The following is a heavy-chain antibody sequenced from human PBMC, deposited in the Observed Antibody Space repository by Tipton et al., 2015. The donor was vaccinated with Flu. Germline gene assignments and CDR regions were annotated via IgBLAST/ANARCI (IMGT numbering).Heavy chain of an antibody. D-gene: IGHD5-24*01. CDR3: ARERVHEARDGYTYPYGMDV. CDR2: IYTSGST. J-gene: IGHJ6*02. V-gene: IGHV4-4*07. Sequence: TLSLTCIVSGGSMSSFYWSWIRQPAGKGLEWIGRIYTSGSTIYHPSLKSRVTMSVDTSKNQFSLHLSPVSAADTGVYYCARERVHEARDGYTYPYGMDVWGQGTTVTVSS. CDR1: GGSMSSFY.